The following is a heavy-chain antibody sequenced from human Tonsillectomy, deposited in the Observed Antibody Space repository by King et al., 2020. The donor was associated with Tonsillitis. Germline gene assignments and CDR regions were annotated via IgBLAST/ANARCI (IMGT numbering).Heavy chain of an antibody. J-gene: IGHJ6*03. CDR2: INSDSSYR. Sequence: VQLVESGGGLVKPGGSLRLSCAASGFNFSDYNMNWVRQAPGKGLEWVSSINSDSSYRYYADSVKGRFTISRDNAKNSLYLQMNSLRAEDTAVYYCATNPYSGSYYTSSYYYYMDVWGKGTTVTVSS. D-gene: IGHD1-26*01. CDR3: ATNPYSGSYYTSSYYYYMDV. V-gene: IGHV3-21*01. CDR1: GFNFSDYN.